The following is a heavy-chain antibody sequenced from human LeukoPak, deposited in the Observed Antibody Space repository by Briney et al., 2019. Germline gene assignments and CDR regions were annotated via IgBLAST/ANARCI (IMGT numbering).Heavy chain of an antibody. CDR3: TRVYGIVGETNHFDY. J-gene: IGHJ4*02. CDR1: GGTFSSYA. V-gene: IGHV1-69*06. CDR2: IIPIFGTA. D-gene: IGHD1-26*01. Sequence: PWASVKVSCKASGGTFSSYAISWVRQAPGQGLEWMGGIIPIFGTANYAQKFQGRVTITADKSTSTAYMELSSLRSEDTAVYYCTRVYGIVGETNHFDYWGQGTLVTVSS.